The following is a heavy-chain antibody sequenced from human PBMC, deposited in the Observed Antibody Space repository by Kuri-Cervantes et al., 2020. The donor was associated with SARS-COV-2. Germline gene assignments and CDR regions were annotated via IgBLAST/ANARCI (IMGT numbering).Heavy chain of an antibody. V-gene: IGHV4-61*09. CDR2: LDTSAST. Sequence: SQTLSLTCAVSGGSVSGGTYYWSCIRQPAGKGLEWIGNLDTSASTTYNPSLKSPVIISIDTSKIQVSLTLTSATAADTAVYYCGKVSWLHRWHRYSDSWGQGTLVTVSS. CDR1: GGSVSGGTYY. J-gene: IGHJ5*01. D-gene: IGHD5-24*01. CDR3: GKVSWLHRWHRYSDS.